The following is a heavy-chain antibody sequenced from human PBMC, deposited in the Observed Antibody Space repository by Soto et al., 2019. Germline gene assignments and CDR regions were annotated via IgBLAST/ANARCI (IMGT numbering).Heavy chain of an antibody. CDR1: GFTFSSYG. J-gene: IGHJ4*02. V-gene: IGHV3-30*18. D-gene: IGHD3-3*01. Sequence: PGGSLRLSCAASGFTFSSYGMHWVRQAPGKGLEWVAVISYDGSNKYYADSVKGRFTISRDNSKNTLYLRMNSLRAEDTAVYYCAKARWVVDFWTLDYWGQGTLVTVSS. CDR3: AKARWVVDFWTLDY. CDR2: ISYDGSNK.